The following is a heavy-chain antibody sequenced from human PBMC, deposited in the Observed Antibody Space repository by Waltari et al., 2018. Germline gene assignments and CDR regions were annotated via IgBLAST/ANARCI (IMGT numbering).Heavy chain of an antibody. CDR1: GFTFTMFA. CDR2: IISRGFAT. V-gene: IGHV3-23*01. Sequence: EVQLLDSGGGLVQTGGSRRLSCAASGFTFTMFAMSWVRQVPGGGRVGVAGIISRGFATFYADSVKGRFTVSRDNSKNMLFLEMNNLRADDTGVYYCAKDLGSTSVPYYFDYWGQGTKVTVSS. J-gene: IGHJ4*02. CDR3: AKDLGSTSVPYYFDY. D-gene: IGHD3-16*01.